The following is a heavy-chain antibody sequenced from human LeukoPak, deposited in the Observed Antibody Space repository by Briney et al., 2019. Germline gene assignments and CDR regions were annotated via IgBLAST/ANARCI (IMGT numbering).Heavy chain of an antibody. D-gene: IGHD6-6*01. CDR3: ARLTRLSTSPDRYYLNY. Sequence: TSETLSLTCTVSGDSISSYYWSWIRQPPGKGLEWIGYIYTSGGTNYIPSLKGRVTISIDTSKNQFSLKLSSVTAADSAVYYCARLTRLSTSPDRYYLNYWGQGTLVTVSS. V-gene: IGHV4-4*09. CDR2: IYTSGGT. J-gene: IGHJ4*02. CDR1: GDSISSYY.